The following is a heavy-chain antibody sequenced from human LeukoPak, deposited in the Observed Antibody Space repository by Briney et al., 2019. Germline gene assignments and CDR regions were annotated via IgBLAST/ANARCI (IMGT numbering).Heavy chain of an antibody. D-gene: IGHD3-22*01. CDR1: GFTVSSNY. CDR3: ARDYYYDSSGYSREDAFDI. J-gene: IGHJ3*02. Sequence: GGSLRLSRAASGFTVSSNYMSWVRQAPGKGLEWVSVIYSGGSTYYADSVKGRFTISRDNSKNTLYLQMNSLRAEDTAVYYCARDYYYDSSGYSREDAFDIWGQGTMVTVSS. CDR2: IYSGGST. V-gene: IGHV3-66*01.